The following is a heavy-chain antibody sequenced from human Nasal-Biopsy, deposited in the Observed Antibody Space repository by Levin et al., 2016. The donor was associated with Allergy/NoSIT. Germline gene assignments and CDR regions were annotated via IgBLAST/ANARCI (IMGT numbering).Heavy chain of an antibody. Sequence: TLSLTCTFSGFSLSSSGMSVTWIRQPPGKALEWLALIDGNEDKFYRSSLKTRLTISKDTSKDQVVLTMTNVDPVDTASYYCARSFQLSSRWPLDYYFYGMDVWGQGTMVTVSS. J-gene: IGHJ6*02. CDR3: ARSFQLSSRWPLDYYFYGMDV. V-gene: IGHV2-70*01. CDR1: GFSLSSSGMS. CDR2: IDGNEDK. D-gene: IGHD4-23*01.